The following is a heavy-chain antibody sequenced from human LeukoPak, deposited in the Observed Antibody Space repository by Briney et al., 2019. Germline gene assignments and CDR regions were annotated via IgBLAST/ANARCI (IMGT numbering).Heavy chain of an antibody. CDR1: GYTFTGYY. J-gene: IGHJ4*02. V-gene: IGHV1-18*04. CDR3: TRGHIGVPYDY. CDR2: ISAYNGNT. Sequence: ASVKVSCKASGYTFTGYYMHWVRQAPGQGLEWMGWISAYNGNTNYAQNLQGRVTMTTDRSTTTAYMEVRSLRSDDTAVYYCTRGHIGVPYDYWGQGTLVTVSS. D-gene: IGHD3-10*01.